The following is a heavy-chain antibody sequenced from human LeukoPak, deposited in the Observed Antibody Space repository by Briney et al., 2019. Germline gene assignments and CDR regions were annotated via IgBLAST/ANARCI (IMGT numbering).Heavy chain of an antibody. V-gene: IGHV1-18*01. D-gene: IGHD3-3*01. J-gene: IGHJ3*02. CDR3: ARDFLQSYDFWSGYYPRPFDI. CDR2: ISAYNGNT. CDR1: GGTFSSYA. Sequence: ASVKVSCKASGGTFSSYAISWVRQAPGQGLEWMRWISAYNGNTNYAQKLQGRVTMTTDTSTSTAYMELRSLRSDDTAVYYCARDFLQSYDFWSGYYPRPFDIWSQGTMVTVSS.